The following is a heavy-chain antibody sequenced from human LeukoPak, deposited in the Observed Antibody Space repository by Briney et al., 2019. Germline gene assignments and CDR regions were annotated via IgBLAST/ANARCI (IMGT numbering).Heavy chain of an antibody. CDR1: GYTLNELS. CDR2: FDPEDGET. D-gene: IGHD3-22*01. CDR3: AIRGYSDSSGYSHYYFDY. V-gene: IGHV1-24*01. Sequence: GASVKVSCKVSGYTLNELSMHWVRQAPGKGLEWMGGFDPEDGETIYAQKFQGRATMTEDTSTDTAYMELSSLRSEDTAVYYCAIRGYSDSSGYSHYYFDYWGQGTLVTVSS. J-gene: IGHJ4*02.